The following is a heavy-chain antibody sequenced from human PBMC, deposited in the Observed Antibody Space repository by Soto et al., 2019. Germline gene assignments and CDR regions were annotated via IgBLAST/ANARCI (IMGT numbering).Heavy chain of an antibody. J-gene: IGHJ6*03. CDR3: ARDGAEVDYGDYDDYYYMDV. CDR1: GGSISSYY. D-gene: IGHD4-17*01. CDR2: IYYSGST. Sequence: SETLSLTCTVSGGSISSYYWSWIRQPPGKGLEWIGYIYYSGSTNYNPSLKSRVTISVDTSKNQFSLKLSSVTAADTAVYYCARDGAEVDYGDYDDYYYMDVWGKGTTVTVSS. V-gene: IGHV4-59*01.